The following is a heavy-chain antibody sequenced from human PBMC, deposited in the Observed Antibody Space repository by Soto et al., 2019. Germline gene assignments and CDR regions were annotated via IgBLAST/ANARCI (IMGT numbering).Heavy chain of an antibody. Sequence: QLQLQESGPGLVKPSETLSLTCTVSGGSISSSSYYWGWIRQPPGKGLEWIGSIYYSGSTYYNPSLKSRVNISVDTSKKQFSLKLSSVTAADTAVYYCASCSGGSCYPPSGWFAPWGQGTLVTVSS. V-gene: IGHV4-39*01. CDR3: ASCSGGSCYPPSGWFAP. CDR2: IYYSGST. CDR1: GGSISSSSYY. J-gene: IGHJ5*02. D-gene: IGHD2-15*01.